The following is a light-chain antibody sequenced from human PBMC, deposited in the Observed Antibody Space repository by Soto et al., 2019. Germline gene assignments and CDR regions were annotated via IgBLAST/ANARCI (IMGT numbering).Light chain of an antibody. Sequence: QSALTQPISVSGSPGQSITISCTGNSNDIGSYDYVSWYQHHPGKVPKLLIYEVTNRPSGVSDRFSGSKSGNTASLTISGLQAEDEADYYCSSKRDSSTLFVFGTGTKVTVL. J-gene: IGLJ1*01. V-gene: IGLV2-14*01. CDR3: SSKRDSSTLFV. CDR2: EVT. CDR1: SNDIGSYDY.